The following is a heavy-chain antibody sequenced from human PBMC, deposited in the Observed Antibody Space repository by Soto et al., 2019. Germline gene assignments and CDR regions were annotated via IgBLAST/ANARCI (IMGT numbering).Heavy chain of an antibody. CDR1: GYTLTELS. CDR2: FEPEDGET. J-gene: IGHJ3*02. V-gene: IGHV1-24*01. CDR3: ATSLLGIYQLLGRDDFDI. D-gene: IGHD2-2*01. Sequence: ASVKVSCKVSGYTLTELSMHWVRQTPGKGLEWMEGFEPEDGETIYAQKVQGRVTMTEDTAKDTAYMELSILRSEDTDVYYCATSLLGIYQLLGRDDFDIWGQGTMVTVSS.